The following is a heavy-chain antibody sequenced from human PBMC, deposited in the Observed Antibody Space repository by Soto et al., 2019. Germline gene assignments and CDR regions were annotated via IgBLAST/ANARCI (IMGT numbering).Heavy chain of an antibody. D-gene: IGHD3-9*01. CDR2: IYYGGSI. Sequence: PSETLSLTCTVSGDSISSYYWTWIRQPPGKGLEWIAFIYYGGSINYNPSLKSRVAISVDTSKNQFSLNLNSLTAADTAVYYCARPGLDWESLEYWGQGTRVTVSS. J-gene: IGHJ4*02. V-gene: IGHV4-59*08. CDR1: GDSISSYY. CDR3: ARPGLDWESLEY.